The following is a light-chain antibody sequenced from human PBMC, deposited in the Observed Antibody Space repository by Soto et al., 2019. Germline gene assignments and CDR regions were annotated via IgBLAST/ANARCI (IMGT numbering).Light chain of an antibody. CDR1: QSVSSSY. CDR2: GAS. CDR3: QHYCSSPLFT. V-gene: IGKV3-20*01. Sequence: EIVLTQSPGTLSLSAGERATLSCRASQSVSSSYLAWYQQKSGQAPRLLIYGASRRATGIPDRFSGSGSGTDFTLTISRLEPEDFAVYYCQHYCSSPLFTFGPGTKVDIK. J-gene: IGKJ3*01.